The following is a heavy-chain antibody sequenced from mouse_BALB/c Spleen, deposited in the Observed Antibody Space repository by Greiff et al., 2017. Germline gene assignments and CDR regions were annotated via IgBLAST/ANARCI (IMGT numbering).Heavy chain of an antibody. CDR1: GYSITSGYY. V-gene: IGHV3-6*02. CDR2: ISYDGSN. CDR3: ARGRMITGMDY. Sequence: EVQLVESGPGLVKPSQSLSLTCSVTGYSITSGYYWNWIRQFPGNKLEWMCYISYDGSNNYNPSLKNRISITRDTSKNQFFLKLNSVTTEDTATYYCARGRMITGMDYWGQGTSVTVSS. D-gene: IGHD2-4*01. J-gene: IGHJ4*01.